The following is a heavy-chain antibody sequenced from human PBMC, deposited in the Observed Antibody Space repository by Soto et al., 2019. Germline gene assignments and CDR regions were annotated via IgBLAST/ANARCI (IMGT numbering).Heavy chain of an antibody. CDR1: GFTFDDYA. CDR3: AKDLFEGGYYYYGMDV. Sequence: EVQLVESGGGLVQPGRSLRLSCAASGFTFDDYAMHWVRQAPGKGLEWVSGISWNSGSIGYADYVKGQFTISRDNAKNSLYLQMNSLRAEDTALYYCAKDLFEGGYYYYGMDVWGQGTTVTVSS. V-gene: IGHV3-9*01. CDR2: ISWNSGSI. J-gene: IGHJ6*02.